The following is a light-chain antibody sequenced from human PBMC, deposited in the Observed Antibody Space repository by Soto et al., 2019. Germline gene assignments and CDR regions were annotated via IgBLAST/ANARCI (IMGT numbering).Light chain of an antibody. J-gene: IGKJ5*01. CDR3: QQRSNWPIT. CDR1: QSLNRD. CDR2: GAS. V-gene: IGKV3-11*01. Sequence: IVMTQSPATLSMSPGERATLSCRASQSLNRDLAWYQQKPGQSPRLLIFGASIRATGIPARFSGSGSGTDFTLTISSLEPEDFAVYYCQQRSNWPITFGQGTRLEIK.